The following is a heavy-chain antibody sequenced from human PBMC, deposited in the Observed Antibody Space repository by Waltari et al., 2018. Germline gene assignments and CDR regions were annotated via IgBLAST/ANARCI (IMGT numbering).Heavy chain of an antibody. CDR3: ARALAVAIDY. CDR2: IWYDGSNK. J-gene: IGHJ4*02. CDR1: GFTFSSYG. Sequence: QVQLVESGGGVVQPGRSLRLSCAAAGFTFSSYGMHWVRQSPGQGLEWVAVIWYDGSNKYYADSVKGRFTISRDNSKNTLYLQMNSLRAEDTAVYYCARALAVAIDYWGQGTLVTVSS. V-gene: IGHV3-33*01. D-gene: IGHD6-19*01.